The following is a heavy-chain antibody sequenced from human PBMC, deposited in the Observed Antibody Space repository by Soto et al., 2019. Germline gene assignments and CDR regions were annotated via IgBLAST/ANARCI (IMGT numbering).Heavy chain of an antibody. D-gene: IGHD2-15*01. Sequence: EVQLVESGGGSVQRGGSLRLSCAASGFSFSDYWMHWVRQAPGKGLVWASRINTDETNISYADAVKGRFTISRDNAKNTLYLEMNSLRVEDTALYFCARYDPYGGFDRWGQATLVTVSS. CDR1: GFSFSDYW. CDR3: ARYDPYGGFDR. CDR2: INTDETNI. J-gene: IGHJ4*02. V-gene: IGHV3-74*01.